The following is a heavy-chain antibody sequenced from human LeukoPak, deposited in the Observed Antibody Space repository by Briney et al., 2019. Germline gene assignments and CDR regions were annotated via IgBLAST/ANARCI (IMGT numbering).Heavy chain of an antibody. CDR3: ARGYCSRTSCEDFDY. V-gene: IGHV3-21*01. J-gene: IGHJ4*02. CDR2: ISASSSFI. CDR1: GFTFSHYS. Sequence: GGSLRLSCAASGFTFSHYSMNWVRQAPGKGLEWVSSISASSSFIYYADSLKGRFTISRDNAKNSLYLQMNSPRAEDTAVFYCARGYCSRTSCEDFDYWGQGTLVTVSS. D-gene: IGHD2-2*01.